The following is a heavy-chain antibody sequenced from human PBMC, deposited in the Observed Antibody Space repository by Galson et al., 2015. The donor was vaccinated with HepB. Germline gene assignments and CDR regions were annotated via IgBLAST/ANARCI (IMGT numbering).Heavy chain of an antibody. J-gene: IGHJ5*02. Sequence: QSGAEVKKPGESLKISCKGSGYRFTNYWIGWVRQMPGKGLEWMGIIYPGDSDTRYSPSFQGQGTISADKSISPAYLQWSSLKASDTAMYYCARHLCGSASSSWFDPWGQGTLVTVSS. D-gene: IGHD2-21*01. V-gene: IGHV5-51*01. CDR3: ARHLCGSASSSWFDP. CDR2: IYPGDSDT. CDR1: GYRFTNYW.